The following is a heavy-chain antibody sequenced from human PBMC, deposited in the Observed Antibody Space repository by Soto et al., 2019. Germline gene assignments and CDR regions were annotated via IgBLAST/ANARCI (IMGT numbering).Heavy chain of an antibody. J-gene: IGHJ4*01. Sequence: SVKVSCKASGGTFSSYAISWVRQAPGQGLEWMGGIIPIFGTGNYAQKFQGRVTITADESTSTAYMELSSLRSEDTAVYYCARDDSGFSGSHYIDYFNYWGQ. CDR2: IIPIFGTG. V-gene: IGHV1-69*13. CDR1: GGTFSSYA. D-gene: IGHD1-26*01. CDR3: ARDDSGFSGSHYIDYFNY.